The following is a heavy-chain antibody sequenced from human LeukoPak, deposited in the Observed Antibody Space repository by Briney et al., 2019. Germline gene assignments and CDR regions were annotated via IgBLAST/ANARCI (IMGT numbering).Heavy chain of an antibody. D-gene: IGHD5-18*01. Sequence: GASVKVSFKAPGYTFTSYGISWVRQAPGQGLEWMGWISAYNGNTNYAQKFQGRVTMTTDTSTSTAYMELRSLRSDDTAVYYCARGQGIYNYRIIDSWGQGTLVTVSS. CDR3: ARGQGIYNYRIIDS. V-gene: IGHV1-18*01. CDR1: GYTFTSYG. J-gene: IGHJ4*02. CDR2: ISAYNGNT.